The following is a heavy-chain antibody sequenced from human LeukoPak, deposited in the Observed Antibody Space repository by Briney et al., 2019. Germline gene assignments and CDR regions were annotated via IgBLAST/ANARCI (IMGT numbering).Heavy chain of an antibody. Sequence: PSETLSLTCTVSGGSVSSYYWSWIRQPLGKGLEWIGYIYYSGSTNYNPSLKSRVTISVDTSKNQFSLKLSSVTAADTAVYYCARVKPGKRWLQLAFDYWGQGTLVTVSS. CDR1: GGSVSSYY. CDR3: ARVKPGKRWLQLAFDY. V-gene: IGHV4-59*02. J-gene: IGHJ4*02. CDR2: IYYSGST. D-gene: IGHD5-24*01.